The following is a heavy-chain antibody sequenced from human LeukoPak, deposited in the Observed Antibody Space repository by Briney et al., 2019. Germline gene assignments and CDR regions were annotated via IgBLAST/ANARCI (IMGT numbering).Heavy chain of an antibody. CDR2: ISHSGDRT. CDR1: GFTFRSYV. CDR3: AKVVGIWIGEMFDAFDV. Sequence: TGGSLRLSCAASGFTFRSYVMNWVRQAPGKGLEWVSAISHSGDRTYYADSVKGRFTISRDNSKNILYLQMNGLRAEDTALYYCAKVVGIWIGEMFDAFDVWGHGTVVAASS. J-gene: IGHJ3*01. D-gene: IGHD3-10*01. V-gene: IGHV3-23*01.